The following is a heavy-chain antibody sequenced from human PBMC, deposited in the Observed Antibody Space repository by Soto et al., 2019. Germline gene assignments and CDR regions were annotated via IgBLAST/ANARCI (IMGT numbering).Heavy chain of an antibody. CDR2: IYYSGST. J-gene: IGHJ4*02. CDR3: ARARDMATAMAIDY. Sequence: SETLSLTCTVSGGSISSYYWSWIRQPPGKGLEWIGYIYYSGSTNYNPSLKSRVTISVDTSKNQFSLKLSSVTAADTAVYYCARARDMATAMAIDYWGQGTLVTVSS. CDR1: GGSISSYY. V-gene: IGHV4-59*01. D-gene: IGHD5-18*01.